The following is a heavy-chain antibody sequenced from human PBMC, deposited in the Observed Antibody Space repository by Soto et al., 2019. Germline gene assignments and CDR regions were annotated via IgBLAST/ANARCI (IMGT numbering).Heavy chain of an antibody. J-gene: IGHJ6*02. CDR1: GGSISSYS. D-gene: IGHD3-10*01. CDR2: INHSGST. V-gene: IGHV4-34*01. CDR3: ARVGPPMGYYGSGSYYTTVGYYYYYGMDV. Sequence: SETLSLTCTVSGGSISSYSMNWVRQPPGKGLEWIGEINHSGSTNYNPSLKSRVTISVDTSKNQFSLKLSSVTAADTAVYYCARVGPPMGYYGSGSYYTTVGYYYYYGMDVWGQGTTVTVSS.